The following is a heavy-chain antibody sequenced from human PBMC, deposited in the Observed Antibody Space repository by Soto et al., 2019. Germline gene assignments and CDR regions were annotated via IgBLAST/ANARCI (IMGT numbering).Heavy chain of an antibody. CDR2: INAGNGNT. D-gene: IGHD6-13*01. CDR1: GYTFTSYA. Sequence: QVQLVQSGAEVKKPGASVKVSCKASGYTFTSYAMHWVRQAPGQRLEWMGWINAGNGNTKYSQKFQGRVTITRDTSASTAYMELSSLRSEDTAVYYCARDRFSSLYHNYYYMDVWGKGTTVTVSS. V-gene: IGHV1-3*01. J-gene: IGHJ6*03. CDR3: ARDRFSSLYHNYYYMDV.